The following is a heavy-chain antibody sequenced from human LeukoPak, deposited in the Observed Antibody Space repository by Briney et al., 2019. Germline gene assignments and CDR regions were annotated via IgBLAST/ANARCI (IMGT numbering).Heavy chain of an antibody. CDR1: GFTASDYA. D-gene: IGHD2-2*01. Sequence: GGSLRLSCAVSGFTASDYALSWVRQAPGKGLEWVGFIRSKAYGETREYAASVKDRFTISRDESQNIAYLQMNSLKTEDTAVYFCTRGAVVVLLPPRGTDAFDIWGQGTMVTVPS. J-gene: IGHJ3*02. CDR3: TRGAVVVLLPPRGTDAFDI. V-gene: IGHV3-49*04. CDR2: IRSKAYGETR.